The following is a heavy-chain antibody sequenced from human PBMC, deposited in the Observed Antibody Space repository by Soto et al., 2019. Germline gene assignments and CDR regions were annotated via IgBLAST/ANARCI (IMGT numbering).Heavy chain of an antibody. D-gene: IGHD3-10*01. J-gene: IGHJ4*02. CDR3: ARERDGSGSLSYYFDQ. CDR1: GGSLRNSG. V-gene: IGHV1-69*01. Sequence: QLELVQSGAEVMEPGSSVKFSCKTSGGSLRNSGINWVRQAPGQGLEWVGGIIPIIGTPNYLQRLQTRVTITADESTNTAFLELGSLRFDDTAIYYCARERDGSGSLSYYFDQWGQGTLVTVSS. CDR2: IIPIIGTP.